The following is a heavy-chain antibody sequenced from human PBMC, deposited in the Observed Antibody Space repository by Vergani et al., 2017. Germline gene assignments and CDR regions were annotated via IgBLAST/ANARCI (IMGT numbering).Heavy chain of an antibody. CDR3: AREPRYYGPPNNWFDA. J-gene: IGHJ5*02. V-gene: IGHV4-4*02. CDR2: LYHSGST. CDR1: GGSISSSNW. D-gene: IGHD3-3*01. Sequence: QVQLQESGPGLVKPSGTLSLTCAVSGGSISSSNWWSWVRQPPGKGLEWFGELYHSGSTNYNQSLKSRVTISVDKSKNQFSLKLSSVTAADTAVYYCAREPRYYGPPNNWFDAWGQGTLVTVSS.